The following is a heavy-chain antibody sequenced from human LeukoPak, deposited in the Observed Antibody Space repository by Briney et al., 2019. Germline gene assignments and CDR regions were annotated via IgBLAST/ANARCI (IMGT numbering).Heavy chain of an antibody. CDR3: AKDWDERDCSSTSCFNDAFDI. J-gene: IGHJ3*02. CDR1: GFTFSSYA. D-gene: IGHD2-2*01. CDR2: ISGSGGST. Sequence: SGGSLRLSCAASGFTFSSYAMRGVRQAPGKGLEWVSAISGSGGSTFYADSVKGRFNISRDNSKNTLYLQITSLRAEDTAVYYCAKDWDERDCSSTSCFNDAFDIWGQGTMVTVSS. V-gene: IGHV3-23*01.